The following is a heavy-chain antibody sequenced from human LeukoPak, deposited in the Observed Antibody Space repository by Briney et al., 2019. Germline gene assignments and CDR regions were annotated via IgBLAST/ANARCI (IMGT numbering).Heavy chain of an antibody. V-gene: IGHV4-4*09. Sequence: SETLSLTCAVYGGSISSYYWSWIRQPPGKGLEWIGYIYTCGSTNYNPSLKSRVTISVDTSKNQFSLKLSSVTAADTAVYYCAREQLELRGWFDPWGQGTLVTVSS. D-gene: IGHD1-7*01. J-gene: IGHJ5*02. CDR3: AREQLELRGWFDP. CDR1: GGSISSYY. CDR2: IYTCGST.